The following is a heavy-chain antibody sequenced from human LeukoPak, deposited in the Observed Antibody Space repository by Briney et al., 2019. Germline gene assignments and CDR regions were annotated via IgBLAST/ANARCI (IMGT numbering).Heavy chain of an antibody. CDR3: ATGAGCGY. CDR2: IKQDGRER. V-gene: IGHV3-7*03. Sequence: QPGGSLRLSCAASGFTFSSYWMTWVRQAPGKGLEWVANIKQDGRERNYVDSVKGRFTISRDNAKNSLYLQMNTLRDEDTAVYYCATGAGCGYWGQGTLVTVSS. J-gene: IGHJ4*02. CDR1: GFTFSSYW. D-gene: IGHD6-19*01.